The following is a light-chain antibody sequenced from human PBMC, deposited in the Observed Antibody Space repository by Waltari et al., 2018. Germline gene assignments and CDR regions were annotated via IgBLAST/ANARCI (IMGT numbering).Light chain of an antibody. Sequence: QSALTQPRSVSGSPGQSVTLSCTGTNSDVGAYNYVSWYQHRPGKAPQLVTFDVDKRPSGVPDRFSGSKAGNTASLTISGLQADDEADYYCCSYAGRYTSVFGGGTKVTVL. CDR1: NSDVGAYNY. J-gene: IGLJ2*01. CDR2: DVD. V-gene: IGLV2-11*01. CDR3: CSYAGRYTSV.